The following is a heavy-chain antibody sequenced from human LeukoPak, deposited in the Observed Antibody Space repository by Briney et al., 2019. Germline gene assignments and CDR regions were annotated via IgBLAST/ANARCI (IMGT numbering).Heavy chain of an antibody. Sequence: ASVKVSCKASGYTFTSYYMHWVRQAPGQGLEWMGIINPSGGSTSYAQKFQGRVTMTRNTSISTAYMELSSLRSEDTAVYYCARGRYNWNDGGYNWFDPWGQGTLVTVSS. CDR2: INPSGGST. V-gene: IGHV1-46*01. CDR3: ARGRYNWNDGGYNWFDP. D-gene: IGHD1-20*01. J-gene: IGHJ5*02. CDR1: GYTFTSYY.